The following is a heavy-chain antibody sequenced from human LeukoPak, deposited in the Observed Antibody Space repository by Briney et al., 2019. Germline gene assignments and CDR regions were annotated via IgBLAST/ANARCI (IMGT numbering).Heavy chain of an antibody. CDR3: ARDLEGSSSWMGY. CDR1: GYTFTGYY. D-gene: IGHD6-13*01. J-gene: IGHJ4*02. V-gene: IGHV1-2*02. CDR2: INPNSGGT. Sequence: ASVRVSCKASGYTFTGYYMHWVRQAPGQGLERMGWINPNSGGTNYAQKFQGRVTMTRDTSISTAYMELSRLRSDDTAVYYCARDLEGSSSWMGYWGQGTLVTVSS.